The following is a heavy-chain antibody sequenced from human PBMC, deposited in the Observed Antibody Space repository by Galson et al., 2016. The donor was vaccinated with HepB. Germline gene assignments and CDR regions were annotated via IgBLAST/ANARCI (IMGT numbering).Heavy chain of an antibody. CDR2: IYHSGST. CDR1: GGSINITTW. CDR3: ARDRFVCSGGSCYFCGMDV. V-gene: IGHV4-4*02. Sequence: SETLSLTCEVSGGSINITTWWSWVRQPPGKGLEWIGNIYHSGSTNYNPSLKSRVTISVDKSKNRFSLKLSSVTAADTAVYFCARDRFVCSGGSCYFCGMDVWGHGSTVTVSS. D-gene: IGHD2-15*01. J-gene: IGHJ6*02.